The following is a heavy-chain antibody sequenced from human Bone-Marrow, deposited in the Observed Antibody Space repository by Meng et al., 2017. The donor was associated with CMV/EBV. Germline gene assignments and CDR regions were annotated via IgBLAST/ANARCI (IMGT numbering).Heavy chain of an antibody. CDR3: ARDLLDYYDSSGYYYKLPYYYYYGMDV. J-gene: IGHJ6*02. CDR2: IYSGGST. Sequence: GGSLRLSCAASGFTVSSNYMSWVRQAPGKGLEWVSAIYSGGSTYYAYSVKCRFTISRDNAKNSLYLKMNSLRAEDTAVYYCARDLLDYYDSSGYYYKLPYYYYYGMDVWGQGTTVTVSS. V-gene: IGHV3-53*01. D-gene: IGHD3-22*01. CDR1: GFTVSSNY.